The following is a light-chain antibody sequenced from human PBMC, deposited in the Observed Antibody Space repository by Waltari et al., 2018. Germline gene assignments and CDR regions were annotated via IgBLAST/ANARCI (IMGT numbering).Light chain of an antibody. CDR2: GAS. J-gene: IGKJ1*01. V-gene: IGKV3-20*01. CDR3: QQYGSSRWT. Sequence: EIVLTQSPGTLSLSPGERATLSCRASQSVSSSYLAWYQQKPGQAPRLLIYGASSRATGIPDRFSGSGSGTDFTLTINRLEPEDFAVYYCQQYGSSRWTFGQGTKVEIK. CDR1: QSVSSSY.